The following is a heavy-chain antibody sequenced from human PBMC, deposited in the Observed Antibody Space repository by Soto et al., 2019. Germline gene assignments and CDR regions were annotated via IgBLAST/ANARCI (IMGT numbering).Heavy chain of an antibody. CDR2: ISSSSSYT. Sequence: QVQLVESGGGLVKPGGSLRLSCAASGFTFSDYYMSWIRKAPGKGLEWVSYISSSSSYTNYADSVKGRFTISRDNAKNSLYLQMNSLRAEDTAVYYCARGQQLADFDYWGQGTLVTVSS. V-gene: IGHV3-11*06. CDR1: GFTFSDYY. J-gene: IGHJ4*02. CDR3: ARGQQLADFDY. D-gene: IGHD6-13*01.